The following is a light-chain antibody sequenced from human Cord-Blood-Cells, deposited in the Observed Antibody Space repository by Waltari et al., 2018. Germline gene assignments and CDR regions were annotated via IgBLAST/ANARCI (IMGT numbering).Light chain of an antibody. CDR2: GKN. Sequence: SSELTQDPAVSVALGQTVRITCPGDSLRSYYASWYQQKPGQAPVLVIYGKNNRPSGIPDRFSASSARNTASLTITGAQAEDEADYYCNSRDSSGNHVVFGGGTKLTVL. CDR3: NSRDSSGNHVV. CDR1: SLRSYY. J-gene: IGLJ2*01. V-gene: IGLV3-19*01.